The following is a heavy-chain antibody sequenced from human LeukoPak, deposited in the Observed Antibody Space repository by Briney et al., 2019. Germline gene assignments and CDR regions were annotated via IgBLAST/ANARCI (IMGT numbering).Heavy chain of an antibody. CDR3: ARESSGYFY. Sequence: GSPRLSCAASGFTFSTYSMNWVRQAPGKGLEWVSSISSGSSFIYYADSVKGRFTISRDNAKNSLFLQMNSLRAEDTAVYYCARESSGYFYWGQGTLVTVSS. D-gene: IGHD3-22*01. CDR2: ISSGSSFI. J-gene: IGHJ4*02. CDR1: GFTFSTYS. V-gene: IGHV3-21*01.